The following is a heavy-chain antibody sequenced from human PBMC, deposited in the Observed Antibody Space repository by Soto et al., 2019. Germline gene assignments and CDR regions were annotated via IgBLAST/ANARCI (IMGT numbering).Heavy chain of an antibody. J-gene: IGHJ4*02. V-gene: IGHV3-33*01. CDR3: ARDDGGESGRFTFDN. CDR1: GCTFSSYV. D-gene: IGHD1-26*01. CDR2: MWWHGRGK. Sequence: QVQLVESGGGVVQPGGSLSLSCAASGCTFSSYVMHWVRQAPGKGLEWVAVMWWHGRGKVNADSVKGRFTISRDNSNNTLDLQMNSPRAQDTAVYYRARDDGGESGRFTFDNWGQGTLVTASS.